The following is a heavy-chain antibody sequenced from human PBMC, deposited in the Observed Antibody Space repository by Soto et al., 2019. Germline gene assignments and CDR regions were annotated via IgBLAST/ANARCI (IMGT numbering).Heavy chain of an antibody. V-gene: IGHV1-2*04. D-gene: IGHD3-22*01. J-gene: IGHJ3*02. Sequence: ASVKVSCKASGHTFTGYYMHWVRQAPGQGLEWMGWINPNSGGTNYAQKFQGWVTMTRDTSISTAYMELSRLRSDDTAVYYCARGSDSSGYYYVDAFDIWGQGTMVTVSS. CDR3: ARGSDSSGYYYVDAFDI. CDR2: INPNSGGT. CDR1: GHTFTGYY.